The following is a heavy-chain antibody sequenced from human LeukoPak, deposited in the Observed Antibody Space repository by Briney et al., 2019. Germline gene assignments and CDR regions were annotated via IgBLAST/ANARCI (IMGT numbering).Heavy chain of an antibody. Sequence: GGSLRLSCAASGFTFSSYAMSWVRQAPGKGLEWVSAISGSGGSTYYADSVKGRFTISRDNSKNTLYLQMNSLRAEDTAVYYCAKDPLVITNPADYFQHWGQGTLVTVSS. CDR3: AKDPLVITNPADYFQH. J-gene: IGHJ1*01. D-gene: IGHD3-22*01. CDR1: GFTFSSYA. V-gene: IGHV3-23*01. CDR2: ISGSGGST.